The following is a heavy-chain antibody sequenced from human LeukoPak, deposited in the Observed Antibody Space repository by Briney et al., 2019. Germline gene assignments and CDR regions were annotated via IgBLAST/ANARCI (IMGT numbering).Heavy chain of an antibody. V-gene: IGHV3-49*04. CDR3: TRDWGETYDFWSGYSD. CDR1: GFTFGDYA. Sequence: GGSLRLSCTASGFTFGDYAMSWVRQAPGKGLEWVGFIRSKAYGGTTEYAASVKGRFTISRDDSKSIAYLQMNSLKTEDTAVYYCTRDWGETYDFWSGYSDWGQGTLVTVSS. CDR2: IRSKAYGGTT. J-gene: IGHJ4*02. D-gene: IGHD3-3*01.